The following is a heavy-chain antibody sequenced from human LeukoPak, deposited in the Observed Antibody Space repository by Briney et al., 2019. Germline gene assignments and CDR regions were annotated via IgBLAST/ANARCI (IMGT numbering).Heavy chain of an antibody. CDR3: ARVLIDGSGSYPYYFDY. Sequence: SETLSLTCTVSGGSISSSSYYWGWIRQPPGKGLEWIGSIYYSGSTYYNPSLKSRVTISVDTSKNQFSLKLSSVTAADTAVYYCARVLIDGSGSYPYYFDYWGQGTLVTVSS. J-gene: IGHJ4*02. CDR2: IYYSGST. D-gene: IGHD3-10*01. CDR1: GGSISSSSYY. V-gene: IGHV4-39*07.